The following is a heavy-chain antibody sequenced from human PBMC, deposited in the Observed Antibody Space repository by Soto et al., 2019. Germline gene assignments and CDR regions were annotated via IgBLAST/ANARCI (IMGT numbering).Heavy chain of an antibody. CDR1: GASITTYY. V-gene: IGHV4-59*13. J-gene: IGHJ4*02. CDR3: ARRLFGSGWTLDS. Sequence: PSETLSLTCDVSGASITTYYWSWIRQAPGKGLEWIGNVYHTGSTDYNSSLRSRVTISVDTSKNQFSLNMNSVTAADTAVYYCARRLFGSGWTLDSWDQGARVTVSS. CDR2: VYHTGST. D-gene: IGHD6-19*01.